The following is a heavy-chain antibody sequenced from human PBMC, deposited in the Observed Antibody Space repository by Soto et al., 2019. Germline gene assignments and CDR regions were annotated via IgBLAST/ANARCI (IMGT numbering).Heavy chain of an antibody. Sequence: PGGSLRLSCAASGFTFGSYAMSWVRQTRGKGLEWLSAISGSGTTTYFADSVKGRFTSPRDNSKNTLYLEMNSLTAEDTAIYYCAKGLAAMAVAGTGPFDSWGQGTLVTVSS. V-gene: IGHV3-23*01. D-gene: IGHD6-19*01. J-gene: IGHJ4*02. CDR1: GFTFGSYA. CDR2: ISGSGTTT. CDR3: AKGLAAMAVAGTGPFDS.